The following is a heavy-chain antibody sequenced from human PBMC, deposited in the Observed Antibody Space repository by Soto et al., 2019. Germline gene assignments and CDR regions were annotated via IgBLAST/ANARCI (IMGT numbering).Heavy chain of an antibody. J-gene: IGHJ3*02. V-gene: IGHV3-11*01. CDR3: GRVRAYSSSWWSHDAFDI. Sequence: QVQLVESGGGLVKPGGSLRLSCAASGFTFSDYYMSWIRQAPGKGLEWVSYISSSGSTIYYADSVKGRFTISRDNAKNSLYLQMNSLRAEDTAVYYCGRVRAYSSSWWSHDAFDIWGQGTMVTVSS. CDR2: ISSSGSTI. CDR1: GFTFSDYY. D-gene: IGHD6-13*01.